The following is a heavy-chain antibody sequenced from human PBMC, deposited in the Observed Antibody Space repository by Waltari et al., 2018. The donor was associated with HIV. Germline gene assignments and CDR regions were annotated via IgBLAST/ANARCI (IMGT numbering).Heavy chain of an antibody. CDR2: IFPGDADT. J-gene: IGHJ5*02. D-gene: IGHD6-6*01. CDR1: GYSFTSYW. V-gene: IGHV5-51*01. Sequence: EVQLVQSGAEVKKPGESLKISCKGSGYSFTSYWIGWVRQMPGKGLEWRGSIFPGDADTRYSPSFQGQVTISADKSISTAYLQWSRLKASDTAMYYCARHFRYSSSSDWFDPWGQGTLVTVSS. CDR3: ARHFRYSSSSDWFDP.